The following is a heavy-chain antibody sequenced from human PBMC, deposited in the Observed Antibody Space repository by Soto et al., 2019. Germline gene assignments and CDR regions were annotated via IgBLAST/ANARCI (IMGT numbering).Heavy chain of an antibody. CDR3: ARAASSGSYFFDY. J-gene: IGHJ4*02. D-gene: IGHD1-26*01. CDR1: GGSISSGGYS. CDR2: IYHSGST. V-gene: IGHV4-30-2*01. Sequence: QLQLQESGSGLVKPSQTLSLTCAVSGGSISSGGYSWSWIRQPPGKGLEWIGYIYHSGSTYYNPSLRGRVTISVDRSKNQFSLKLSSVTAADTAVYYCARAASSGSYFFDYWGQGTLVTVSS.